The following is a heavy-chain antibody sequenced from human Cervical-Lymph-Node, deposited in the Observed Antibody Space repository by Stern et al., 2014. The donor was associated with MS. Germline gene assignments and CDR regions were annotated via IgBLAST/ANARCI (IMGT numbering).Heavy chain of an antibody. CDR1: GYTFTNYG. D-gene: IGHD4-11*01. CDR2: ISGYNGDT. J-gene: IGHJ6*02. Sequence: QVQMVQSGAEVKKPGASVKVSCKASGYTFTNYGIGWVRQAPGRGLEWMGWISGYNGDTSHAQKFQDRVTVPTDTSTNTGYMELRSLRSDDTAVYYCARVGLGLQYPEEYGMDVWGPGTTVTVFS. V-gene: IGHV1-18*01. CDR3: ARVGLGLQYPEEYGMDV.